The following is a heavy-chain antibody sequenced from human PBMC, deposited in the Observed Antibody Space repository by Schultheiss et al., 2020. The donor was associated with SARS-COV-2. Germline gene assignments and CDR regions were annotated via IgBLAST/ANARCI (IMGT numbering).Heavy chain of an antibody. CDR2: ISGSGGST. Sequence: GESLKISCAASGFTFSSYAMSWVRQAPGKGLEWVSAISGSGGSTYYADSVKGRFTISRDNSKNTLYLQMNSLRAEDTAVYYCLTGTPIFDYWGQGTLVTVSS. V-gene: IGHV3-23*01. D-gene: IGHD1-7*01. CDR1: GFTFSSYA. CDR3: LTGTPIFDY. J-gene: IGHJ4*02.